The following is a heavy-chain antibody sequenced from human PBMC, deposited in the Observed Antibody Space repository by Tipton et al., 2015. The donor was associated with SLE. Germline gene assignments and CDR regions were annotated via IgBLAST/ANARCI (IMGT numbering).Heavy chain of an antibody. D-gene: IGHD1-26*01. CDR3: AKDFGRYYTYFHH. CDR2: ISWDGGST. Sequence: SLRLSCEASGVTFDDYAMHWVRQAPGKGLEWVSLISWDGGSTDHADSVKGRFTISRDNSKNSLYLQMNSLRAEDTAFYYCAKDFGRYYTYFHHWGQGTLVTVSS. CDR1: GVTFDDYA. V-gene: IGHV3-43D*04. J-gene: IGHJ1*01.